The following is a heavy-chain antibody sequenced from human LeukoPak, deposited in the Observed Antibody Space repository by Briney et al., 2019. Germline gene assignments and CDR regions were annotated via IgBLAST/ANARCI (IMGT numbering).Heavy chain of an antibody. D-gene: IGHD6-19*01. CDR1: GDSVSSNSAA. CDR3: ARVRIAVAGTPYYYYGMDV. Sequence: SQTLSLTCIISGDSVSSNSAAWNWIRRSPSRGLEWLGRTYYRSKWYNDYAVSAKSRITINPDTSKNQFSLQLNSVTPEDTAVYYCARVRIAVAGTPYYYYGMDVWGQGTTVTVSS. CDR2: TYYRSKWYN. V-gene: IGHV6-1*01. J-gene: IGHJ6*02.